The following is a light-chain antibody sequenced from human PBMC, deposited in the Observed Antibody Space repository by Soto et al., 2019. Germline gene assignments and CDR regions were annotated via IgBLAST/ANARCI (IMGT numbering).Light chain of an antibody. V-gene: IGKV4-1*01. CDR2: WAS. CDR3: QQYYGTPIT. Sequence: DIVMTPSPSSLAVSLGERATINYKSSQSVLYSANDENYLAWYQQKPGQPPKLLIYWASTRESGVPDRFSGSGSRTDFTLTISSLQAEDVAVYYCQQYYGTPITFGQGTRLEIK. J-gene: IGKJ5*01. CDR1: QSVLYSANDENY.